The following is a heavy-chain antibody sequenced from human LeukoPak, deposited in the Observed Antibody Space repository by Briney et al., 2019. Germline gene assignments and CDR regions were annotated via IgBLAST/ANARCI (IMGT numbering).Heavy chain of an antibody. Sequence: SETLSLTCTVSDDSISDYYWSWIRQPPGKGLEWVAYLYYSGSTVYNPSLKSRVTISVDTSKKQISLKLSSVTAADSAVYYCVRRVRYFGQNDYWGQGTLVTVSS. CDR3: VRRVRYFGQNDY. J-gene: IGHJ4*02. CDR2: LYYSGST. V-gene: IGHV4-59*08. CDR1: DDSISDYY. D-gene: IGHD3-9*01.